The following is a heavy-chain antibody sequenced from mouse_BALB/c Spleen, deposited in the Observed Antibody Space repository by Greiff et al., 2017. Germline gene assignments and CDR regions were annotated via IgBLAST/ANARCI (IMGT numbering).Heavy chain of an antibody. J-gene: IGHJ1*01. D-gene: IGHD2-1*01. CDR2: ISSGSSTI. CDR1: GFTFSSFG. Sequence: EVHLVESGGGLVQPGGSRKLSCAASGFTFSSFGMHWVRQAPEKGLEWVAYISSGSSTIYYADTVKGRFTISRDNPKNTLFLQMTSLRSEDTAMYYCARGGNYLYWYFDVWGAGTTVTVSS. V-gene: IGHV5-17*02. CDR3: ARGGNYLYWYFDV.